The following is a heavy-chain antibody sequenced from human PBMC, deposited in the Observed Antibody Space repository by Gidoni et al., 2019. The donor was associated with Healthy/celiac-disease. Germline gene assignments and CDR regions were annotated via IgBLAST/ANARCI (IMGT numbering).Heavy chain of an antibody. V-gene: IGHV3-49*03. CDR2: IRSNAYGGTT. Sequence: EMQLVESGGGLVQPGRSLRLSSTASGFTFGDYAMSLFRQAPGKGLEWVGFIRSNAYGGTTEYAASVKGRFTISRDDSKSIAYLQMNSLKTEDRAVYYCTRTPLEWTRADYWGQGTLVTVSS. J-gene: IGHJ4*02. CDR3: TRTPLEWTRADY. D-gene: IGHD3-3*01. CDR1: GFTFGDYA.